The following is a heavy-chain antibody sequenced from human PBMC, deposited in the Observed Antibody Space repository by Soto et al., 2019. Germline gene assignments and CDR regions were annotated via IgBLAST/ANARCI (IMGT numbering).Heavy chain of an antibody. V-gene: IGHV3-23*01. CDR1: GFTFSSHA. D-gene: IGHD4-17*01. J-gene: IGHJ4*02. CDR2: ISGSGGST. CDR3: AKDSLKNVYGDSLDY. Sequence: EVQLLESGGGLVQPGGSLRLSCAASGFTFSSHAMSWVRQAPGKGLEWVSAISGSGGSTYYADSVKGRFTISRDNSKNTLYLQMNSLRAEDTAVYYCAKDSLKNVYGDSLDYWGQGTLVTVSS.